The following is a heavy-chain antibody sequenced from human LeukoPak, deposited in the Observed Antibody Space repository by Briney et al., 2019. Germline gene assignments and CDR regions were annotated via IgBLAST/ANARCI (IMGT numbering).Heavy chain of an antibody. CDR3: AKQGSDIVVVPAAMIFDY. V-gene: IGHV3-23*01. CDR1: GFTFSSYG. D-gene: IGHD2-2*01. CDR2: ISGSGGST. Sequence: TGGSLRLSCAASGFTFSSYGMSWVRQAPGKGLEWVSAISGSGGSTYYADSLKGRFTISRDNSKNTLYLQMNSLRAEDTAVYYCAKQGSDIVVVPAAMIFDYWGQGTLVTVSS. J-gene: IGHJ4*02.